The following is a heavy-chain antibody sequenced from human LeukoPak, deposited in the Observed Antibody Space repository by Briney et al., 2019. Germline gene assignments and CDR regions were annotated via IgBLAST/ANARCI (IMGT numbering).Heavy chain of an antibody. CDR3: ARPPKHYYDSSGYQYYFDY. Sequence: SETLSLTCTVSGGSISSYYWSWIRQPAGKGLEWIGRIYTSGSTNYNPSLKSRVTMSVDTSKNQFSLKLSSVTAADTAVYYCARPPKHYYDSSGYQYYFDYWGQGTLVTVSS. D-gene: IGHD3-22*01. CDR2: IYTSGST. V-gene: IGHV4-4*07. J-gene: IGHJ4*02. CDR1: GGSISSYY.